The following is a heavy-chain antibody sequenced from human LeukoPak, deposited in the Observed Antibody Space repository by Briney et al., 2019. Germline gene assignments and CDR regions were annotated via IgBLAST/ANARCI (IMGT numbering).Heavy chain of an antibody. D-gene: IGHD2-2*01. CDR2: IIPIFGTA. Sequence: GASVKVSCKASGGTFSSYAISWVRQAPGQGLEWMGGIIPIFGTANYAQKFQGRVTITTDESTSTAYMELSSLRSEDTAVYYCARSVGSFCSSTSCLGVFDYWGQGTLVTVSS. CDR3: ARSVGSFCSSTSCLGVFDY. CDR1: GGTFSSYA. J-gene: IGHJ4*02. V-gene: IGHV1-69*05.